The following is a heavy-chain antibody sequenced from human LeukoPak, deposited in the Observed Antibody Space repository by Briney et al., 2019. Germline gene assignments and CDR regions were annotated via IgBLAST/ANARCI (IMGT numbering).Heavy chain of an antibody. J-gene: IGHJ4*02. D-gene: IGHD2-15*01. V-gene: IGHV4-61*02. CDR1: GGSISSGSYY. CDR2: IYTSGST. Sequence: SQTLSLTCTVSGGSISSGSYYWSWIRQPAGKGLEWIGRIYTSGSTNYNPSLKSRVTISVDTSKNQFSLKLSSVTAADTAVYYCARGYCSGGSCKPYDYWGQGTLVTVSS. CDR3: ARGYCSGGSCKPYDY.